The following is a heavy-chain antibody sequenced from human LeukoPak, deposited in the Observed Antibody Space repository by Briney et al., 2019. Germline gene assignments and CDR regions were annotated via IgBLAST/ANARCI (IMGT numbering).Heavy chain of an antibody. D-gene: IGHD2-15*01. J-gene: IGHJ4*02. V-gene: IGHV4-59*01. Sequence: SETLSLTCTVSGGSISSYYWSWIRQRPGKGLELIGCISYSGSTNYNPSLKSRVTISVDTSKNQFSLRLSSVTAADTAVYYCARGGSVVAARPDYWGQGTLVTVSS. CDR2: ISYSGST. CDR3: ARGGSVVAARPDY. CDR1: GGSISSYY.